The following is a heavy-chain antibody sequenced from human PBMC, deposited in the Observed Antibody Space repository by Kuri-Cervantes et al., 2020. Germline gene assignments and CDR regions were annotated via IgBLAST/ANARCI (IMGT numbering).Heavy chain of an antibody. D-gene: IGHD1-26*01. CDR1: GFTFSSYA. Sequence: GESLKISCAASGFTFSSYAMHWVRQAPGKGLEWVSYISSSSSTIYYADSVKGRFTISRDNAKNSLYLQMNSLRDEDTAVYYCASLNSGSYLPFDYWGQGTLVTVSS. V-gene: IGHV3-48*02. CDR2: ISSSSSTI. J-gene: IGHJ4*02. CDR3: ASLNSGSYLPFDY.